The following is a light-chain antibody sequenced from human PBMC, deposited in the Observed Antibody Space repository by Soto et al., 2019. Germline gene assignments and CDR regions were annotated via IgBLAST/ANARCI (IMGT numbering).Light chain of an antibody. CDR2: SAS. CDR1: QKIDSY. CDR3: QQSYDNPPYT. J-gene: IGKJ2*01. V-gene: IGKV1-39*01. Sequence: DIPMNQSPPSLSASVGDTVTITCRASQKIDSYLNWYRQKPGKAPEVLIYSASSLESGVPSRFSGSGSGTEFTLTISSLEPEDSAMYFCQQSYDNPPYTFGQGTKLEIK.